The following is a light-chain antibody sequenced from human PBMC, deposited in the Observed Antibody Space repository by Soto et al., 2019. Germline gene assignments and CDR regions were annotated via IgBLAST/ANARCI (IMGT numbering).Light chain of an antibody. CDR2: AAS. V-gene: IGKV1-9*01. Sequence: DIQLTQSPSFLSASVGDSVTITCRASQGISSYLAWYQQKPGKAPKLLIYAASTLQSGVPSRFSGSGSGTEFTLTISSLQPEEFATYHCQQLNSYPLTLGPGTKVDIK. J-gene: IGKJ3*01. CDR1: QGISSY. CDR3: QQLNSYPLT.